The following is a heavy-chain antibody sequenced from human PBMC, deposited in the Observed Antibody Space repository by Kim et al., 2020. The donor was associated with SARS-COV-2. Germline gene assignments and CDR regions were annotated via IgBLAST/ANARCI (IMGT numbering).Heavy chain of an antibody. CDR3: ARAYYDILTGYYSDLFDY. D-gene: IGHD3-9*01. V-gene: IGHV5-51*01. J-gene: IGHJ4*02. CDR2: IYPGDSDT. Sequence: GESLKISCKGSGYSFTSYWIGWVRQMPGKGLEWMGIIYPGDSDTRYSPSFQGQATISADKSISTAYLQWSSLKASDTAMYYCARAYYDILTGYYSDLFDYWGQGTLVTVSS. CDR1: GYSFTSYW.